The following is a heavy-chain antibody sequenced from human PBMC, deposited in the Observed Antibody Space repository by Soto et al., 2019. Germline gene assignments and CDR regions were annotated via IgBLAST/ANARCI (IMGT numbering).Heavy chain of an antibody. CDR1: GGSISSSSYY. CDR3: ARIVVVTATYNWFDP. CDR2: IYYSGST. V-gene: IGHV4-39*01. D-gene: IGHD2-21*02. Sequence: TSETLSLTCTVSGGSISSSSYYWGWIRQPPGKGLEWIGSIYYSGSTYYNPSLKSRVTISVDTSKNQFSLKLSSVTAADTAVYYCARIVVVTATYNWFDPWGQGTLVTVSS. J-gene: IGHJ5*02.